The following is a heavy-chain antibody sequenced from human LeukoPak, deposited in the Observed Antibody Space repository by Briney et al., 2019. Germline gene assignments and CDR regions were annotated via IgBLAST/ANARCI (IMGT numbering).Heavy chain of an antibody. D-gene: IGHD2-15*01. CDR2: INQEGDTV. CDR1: GLRFSSHW. V-gene: IGHV3-7*01. Sequence: GGSLRLSCAASGLRFSSHWMSWVRQAPGRGLEWVANINQEGDTVNYVDSVKGRFSISRGNANNALFLQMHSLRVEDTAIYYCATKFPYCGDGSCALGGQGAQVSVSS. CDR3: ATKFPYCGDGSCAL. J-gene: IGHJ4*02.